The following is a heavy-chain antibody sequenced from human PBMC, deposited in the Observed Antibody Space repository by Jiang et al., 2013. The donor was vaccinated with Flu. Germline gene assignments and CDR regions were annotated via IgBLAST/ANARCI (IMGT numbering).Heavy chain of an antibody. CDR1: GGSISSYY. D-gene: IGHD6-19*01. Sequence: GSGLVKPSETLSLTCTVSGGSISSYYWSWIRRPPGKGLEWIGYIYYSGSTNYNPSLKSRVTISVDTSKNQFSLKLSSVTAADTAVYYCARDAGDSSGWYDYWGQGTLVT. CDR2: IYYSGST. CDR3: ARDAGDSSGWYDY. V-gene: IGHV4-59*01. J-gene: IGHJ4*02.